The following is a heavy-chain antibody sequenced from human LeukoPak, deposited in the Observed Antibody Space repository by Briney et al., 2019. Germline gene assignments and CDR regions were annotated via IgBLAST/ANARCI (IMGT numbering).Heavy chain of an antibody. Sequence: GASVKVSCKASGYTFTGYYMHWVRQAPGQGLEWMGWINPNSGGTNYAQKFQGRVTMTRDTSISTAYMELSRLRSDDTAVYYCAREEGYSSSSDYFDYWGQGTLVTVSS. CDR3: AREEGYSSSSDYFDY. J-gene: IGHJ4*02. D-gene: IGHD6-6*01. V-gene: IGHV1-2*02. CDR2: INPNSGGT. CDR1: GYTFTGYY.